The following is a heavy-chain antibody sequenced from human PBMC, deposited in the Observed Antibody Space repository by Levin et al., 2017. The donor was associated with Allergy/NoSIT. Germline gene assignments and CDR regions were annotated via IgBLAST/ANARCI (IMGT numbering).Heavy chain of an antibody. D-gene: IGHD3-9*01. CDR2: ISYDGSNK. V-gene: IGHV3-30*18. CDR3: AKDGSYYYDILTGYLPYYYYMDV. Sequence: GESLKISCAASGFTFSSYGMHWVRQAPGKGLEWVAVISYDGSNKYYADSVKGRFTISRDNSKNTLYLQMNSLRAEDTAVYYCAKDGSYYYDILTGYLPYYYYMDVWGKGTTVTVSS. CDR1: GFTFSSYG. J-gene: IGHJ6*03.